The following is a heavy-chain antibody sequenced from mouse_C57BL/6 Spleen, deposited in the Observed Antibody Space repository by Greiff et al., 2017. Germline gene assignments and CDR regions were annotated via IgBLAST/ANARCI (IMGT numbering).Heavy chain of an antibody. CDR1: GYAFSSSW. D-gene: IGHD4-1*01. CDR3: ARGLGRWYFDV. V-gene: IGHV1-82*01. CDR2: IYPGDGDT. Sequence: VQLQQSGPELVKPGASVKISCKASGYAFSSSWMNWVKQRPGKGLEWIGRIYPGDGDTNYNGKFKGKATLTADKSSSTAYMQLSSLTSEDSAVYFCARGLGRWYFDVWGTGTTVTVSS. J-gene: IGHJ1*03.